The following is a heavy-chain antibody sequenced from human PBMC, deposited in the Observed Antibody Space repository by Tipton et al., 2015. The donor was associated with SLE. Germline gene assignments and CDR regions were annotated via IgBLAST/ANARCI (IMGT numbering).Heavy chain of an antibody. CDR2: IYISGTT. V-gene: IGHV4-61*02. CDR1: GGSINSGSYY. CDR3: ARWCTTYGFRY. D-gene: IGHD3-10*01. J-gene: IGHJ4*02. Sequence: TLSLTCTVTGGSINSGSYYWSWIRQPAGKGLKWIGRIYISGTTNYNPSLKSRVTISVHTSKNQFSLKLNFVTAADTALYYCARWCTTYGFRYWGQGTLVAVSS.